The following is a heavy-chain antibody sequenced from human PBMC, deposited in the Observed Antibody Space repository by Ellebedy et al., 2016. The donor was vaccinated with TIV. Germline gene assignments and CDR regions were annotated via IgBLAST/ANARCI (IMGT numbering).Heavy chain of an antibody. CDR3: AKGYGSGSYVFDY. CDR2: IRYDGSNK. CDR1: GFTFSSYG. J-gene: IGHJ4*02. D-gene: IGHD3-10*01. V-gene: IGHV3-30*02. Sequence: PGGSLRLSCAASGFTFSSYGMHWVRQAPGKGLEWVAFIRYDGSNKYYADSVKGRFTISRDNSKNTLYLQMNSLRAEDTAVYYCAKGYGSGSYVFDYWGQGTLVTVSS.